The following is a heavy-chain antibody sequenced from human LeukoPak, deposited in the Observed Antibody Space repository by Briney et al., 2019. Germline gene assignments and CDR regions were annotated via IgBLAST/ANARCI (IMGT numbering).Heavy chain of an antibody. CDR2: IYYSGST. CDR1: GASVTSVSNY. J-gene: IGHJ5*02. D-gene: IGHD2-15*01. CDR3: TREALGFCSGGSCVHWFDP. V-gene: IGHV4-61*01. Sequence: SETLSLTCTVSGASVTSVSNYWSWIRQPPGKGLEWIGYIYYSGSTNYNPSLESRVTISVDTSKNQFSLKMRSVTAADTAVYYCTREALGFCSGGSCVHWFDPWGQGTLVTVSS.